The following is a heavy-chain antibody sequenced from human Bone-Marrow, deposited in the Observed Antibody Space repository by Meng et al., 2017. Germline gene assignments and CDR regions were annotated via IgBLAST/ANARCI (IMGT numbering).Heavy chain of an antibody. D-gene: IGHD4-11*01. J-gene: IGHJ4*02. V-gene: IGHV4-34*01. CDR2: INHSGST. CDR3: ARGPTTMAHDFDY. CDR1: GGSFSGYY. Sequence: QVELQQGGAGLFKPSETLSPTCAVYGGSFSGYYWSWIRQPPGKGLEWIGEINHSGSTNYNPSLERRATISVDTSQNNLSLKLSSVTAADSAVYYCARGPTTMAHDFDYWGQGTLVTVSS.